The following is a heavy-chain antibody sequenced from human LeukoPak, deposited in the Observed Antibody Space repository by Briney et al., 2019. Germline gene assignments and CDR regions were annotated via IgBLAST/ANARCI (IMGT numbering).Heavy chain of an antibody. J-gene: IGHJ4*02. CDR2: ISGSGGST. Sequence: PGGPLRLSCAASGFTVSSYAMSWVRQAPGKGLEWVSGISGSGGSTYYADSVKGRFTISRDNSKNTLYLQMNSLRAEDTAVYYCAKDRYNSGSYYNSFDYWGQGTLVTVSS. V-gene: IGHV3-23*01. CDR3: AKDRYNSGSYYNSFDY. CDR1: GFTVSSYA. D-gene: IGHD3-10*01.